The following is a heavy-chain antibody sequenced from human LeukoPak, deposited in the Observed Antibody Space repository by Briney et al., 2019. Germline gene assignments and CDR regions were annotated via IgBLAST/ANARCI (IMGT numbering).Heavy chain of an antibody. CDR3: TTLPRYGYSLDY. J-gene: IGHJ4*02. D-gene: IGHD5-18*01. CDR1: GFTFSNAW. Sequence: GGSLRLSCAASGFTFSNAWMSWVRQAPGKGLEWVGRIKSKTDGGTTDYAAPAKGRFTISRDDSKNTLYLQMNSLKTEDTAVYYCTTLPRYGYSLDYWGQGTLVTVSS. V-gene: IGHV3-15*01. CDR2: IKSKTDGGTT.